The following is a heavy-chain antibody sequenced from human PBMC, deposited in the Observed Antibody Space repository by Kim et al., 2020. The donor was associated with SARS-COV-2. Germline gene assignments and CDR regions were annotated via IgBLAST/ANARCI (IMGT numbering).Heavy chain of an antibody. CDR3: TTDPITVGIVAATYWYFDL. CDR2: IKSKTGGGTT. V-gene: IGHV3-15*01. CDR1: GFTFSNAW. D-gene: IGHD5-12*01. J-gene: IGHJ2*01. Sequence: GGSLRLSCVASGFTFSNAWMSWVCQAAWKGLEWVGRIKSKTGGGTTDYAAPVKGRFTISRDDSKNTMYLHMNSLKTEGTAVYYCTTDPITVGIVAATYWYFDLWRRGTRVTVSS.